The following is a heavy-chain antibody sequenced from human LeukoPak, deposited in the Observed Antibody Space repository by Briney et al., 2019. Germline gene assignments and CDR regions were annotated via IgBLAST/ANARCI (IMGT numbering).Heavy chain of an antibody. Sequence: RGESLRISCKGSGYSFTSYWISWVRQMPGKGLEWMGRTDPSDSYTNYSPSFQGHVTISADKSISTAYLQWSSLKASDTAMYYCARLELAYCGGDCYSLDYWGQGTLVTVSS. V-gene: IGHV5-10-1*01. D-gene: IGHD2-21*02. CDR3: ARLELAYCGGDCYSLDY. CDR1: GYSFTSYW. J-gene: IGHJ4*02. CDR2: TDPSDSYT.